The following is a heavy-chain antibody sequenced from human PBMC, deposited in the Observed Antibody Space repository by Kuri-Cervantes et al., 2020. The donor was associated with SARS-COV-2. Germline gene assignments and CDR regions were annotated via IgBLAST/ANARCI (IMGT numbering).Heavy chain of an antibody. D-gene: IGHD1-26*01. V-gene: IGHV3-23*01. J-gene: IGHJ4*02. CDR1: GFTFSNYA. CDR2: ITGGGGNT. Sequence: GGSLRLSCAASGFTFSNYAMTWVRQAPGKGLDWVSTITGGGGNTYYADSVRGRLTIPRDNSKNTLYLQIHSLRAEDTAVYYCAGGVATLLGFDYWGQGTLVTVSS. CDR3: AGGVATLLGFDY.